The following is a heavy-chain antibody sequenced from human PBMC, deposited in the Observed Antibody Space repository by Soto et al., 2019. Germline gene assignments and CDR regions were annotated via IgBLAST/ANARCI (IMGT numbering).Heavy chain of an antibody. CDR3: AKDNDLDRDGPFDY. J-gene: IGHJ4*02. Sequence: EVQLVESGGGSVQPGRSLRISCAASGFSFDDYGMHWVRQGPGKGLEWVSGISWNSGDIYYADSVKGRFTISRDNAKRSLYLQMNSLRTADKALYYCAKDNDLDRDGPFDYWGQGILVTVSS. D-gene: IGHD2-2*03. CDR2: ISWNSGDI. CDR1: GFSFDDYG. V-gene: IGHV3-9*01.